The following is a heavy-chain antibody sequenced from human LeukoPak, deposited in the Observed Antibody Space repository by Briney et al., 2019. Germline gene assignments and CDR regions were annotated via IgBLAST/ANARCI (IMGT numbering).Heavy chain of an antibody. D-gene: IGHD3-22*01. Sequence: ASVTVSFKASGYTFTDYGIGWVRQAPGQGKEWMGWISTYNGNTDYAQKFQGRVTMTTDPSTSTAYMELRNLRSDDTAVHYCARDRRLIGFYFAFDIWGQGTMVTVSS. J-gene: IGHJ3*02. CDR3: ARDRRLIGFYFAFDI. V-gene: IGHV1-18*01. CDR1: GYTFTDYG. CDR2: ISTYNGNT.